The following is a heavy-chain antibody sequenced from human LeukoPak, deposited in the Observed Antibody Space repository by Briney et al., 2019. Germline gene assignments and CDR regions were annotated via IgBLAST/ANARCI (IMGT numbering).Heavy chain of an antibody. CDR2: IYYSGST. CDR1: GGSISSSSYY. Sequence: PSETLSLTCTVSGGSISSSSYYWGWIRQPPGKGLEWIGSIYYSGSTYYNPSLKSRVTISVDTSKNQFSLKLSSVTAADTAVYYCARDVSYVWGSYRAMPFDYWGQGTLVTVSS. CDR3: ARDVSYVWGSYRAMPFDY. V-gene: IGHV4-39*07. J-gene: IGHJ4*02. D-gene: IGHD3-16*02.